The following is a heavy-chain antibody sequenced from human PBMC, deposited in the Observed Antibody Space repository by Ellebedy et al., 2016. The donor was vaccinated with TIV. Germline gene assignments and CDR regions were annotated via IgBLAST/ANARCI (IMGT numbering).Heavy chain of an antibody. D-gene: IGHD2-15*01. CDR1: GGSISPYY. V-gene: IGHV4-59*01. J-gene: IGHJ3*02. CDR2: ISYSGST. CDR3: ARVVWQLPVSYAFDI. Sequence: MPSETLSLTCTLSGGSISPYYWSWIRQPPGKGLEWIGYISYSGSTNYNPSLQSRVTISVDTSKNQFSLKLTSVTAADTAVYYRARVVWQLPVSYAFDIWGQGTMVTVSS.